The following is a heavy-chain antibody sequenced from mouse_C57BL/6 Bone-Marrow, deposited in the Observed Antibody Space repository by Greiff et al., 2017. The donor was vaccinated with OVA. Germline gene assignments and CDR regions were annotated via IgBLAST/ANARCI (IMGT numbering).Heavy chain of an antibody. CDR1: GFTITDYY. V-gene: IGHV14-2*01. CDR3: ARSGWWYFDV. Sequence: EVQLQQSGAELVKPGASVKLSCTASGFTITDYYMHWVKQRTEQGLEWIGRIDPEDGETNYTPKFQGQATITADTSSNTAYMQLSSLTSEDSAVYSCARSGWWYFDVWGTGTTVTVSS. D-gene: IGHD1-3*01. CDR2: IDPEDGET. J-gene: IGHJ1*03.